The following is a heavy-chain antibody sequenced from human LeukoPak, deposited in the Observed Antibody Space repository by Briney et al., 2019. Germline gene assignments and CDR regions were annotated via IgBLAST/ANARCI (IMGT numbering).Heavy chain of an antibody. CDR2: ISGSGGGT. CDR3: AKAEGITMIVVVITPFDY. D-gene: IGHD3-22*01. J-gene: IGHJ4*02. Sequence: GGSLRLSCAASGFTFSSYAMSWVRQAPGKGLEWVSAISGSGGGTYYADSVKGRFTISRDNSKNTLYLQMNSLRAEDTAVYYCAKAEGITMIVVVITPFDYWGQGTPVTVSS. CDR1: GFTFSSYA. V-gene: IGHV3-23*01.